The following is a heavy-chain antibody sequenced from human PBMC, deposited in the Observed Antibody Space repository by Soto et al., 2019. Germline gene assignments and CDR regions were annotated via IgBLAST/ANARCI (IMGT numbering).Heavy chain of an antibody. J-gene: IGHJ2*01. CDR3: ARGNWNDVGWYFDL. V-gene: IGHV3-30-3*01. CDR1: GFTFSDYA. CDR2: ISYDGSIE. Sequence: QVQLVESGGGVVQPGRSLRLSCAASGFTFSDYALHWVRQAPGKGLEWVAVISYDGSIEFYADSVRGRFTISRDNSKNTLYLQMNSLRPEDTAVFYCARGNWNDVGWYFDLWGRGTLVTVSS. D-gene: IGHD1-20*01.